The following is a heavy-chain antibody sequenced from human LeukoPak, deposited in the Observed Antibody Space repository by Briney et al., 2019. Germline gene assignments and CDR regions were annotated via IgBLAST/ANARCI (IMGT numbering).Heavy chain of an antibody. J-gene: IGHJ3*02. Sequence: GASVKVSCKASGGTFSSYAISWVRQAPGQGLEWMGGIIPIFGTANYAQKFQGRVTITTDESTSTAYMELSSLRSEDTAVYYCARGRGPGEYQLLAAGAFDIWGQGTMVTVSS. CDR3: ARGRGPGEYQLLAAGAFDI. CDR1: GGTFSSYA. CDR2: IIPIFGTA. D-gene: IGHD2-2*01. V-gene: IGHV1-69*05.